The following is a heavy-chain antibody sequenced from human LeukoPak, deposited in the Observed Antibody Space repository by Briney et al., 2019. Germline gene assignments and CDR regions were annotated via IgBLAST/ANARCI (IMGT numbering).Heavy chain of an antibody. Sequence: PSETLSLTCTVSGGSISSYYWSWIRQPPGKGLEWIGYIYYSGSTNYNPSLKSRVTISVDTSKNQFSLKLSSVTAADTAVYYCARLVRDSSGAGAFDIWGQGTMVTVSS. CDR2: IYYSGST. V-gene: IGHV4-59*08. J-gene: IGHJ3*02. D-gene: IGHD3-22*01. CDR1: GGSISSYY. CDR3: ARLVRDSSGAGAFDI.